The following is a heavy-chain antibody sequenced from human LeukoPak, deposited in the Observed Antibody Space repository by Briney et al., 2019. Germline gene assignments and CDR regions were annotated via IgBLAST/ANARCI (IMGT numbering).Heavy chain of an antibody. CDR3: ARNRYYYGSGSHGVPNWFDP. Sequence: SETLSLTCSVSGDSISTSSSYWGWIRQPPGKGLEWIGSIYYSGSTYYNPSLKSRVTISVDTSKNQFSLKLSSVTAADTAMYYCARNRYYYGSGSHGVPNWFDPWGQGTLVTVSS. CDR1: GDSISTSSSY. CDR2: IYYSGST. V-gene: IGHV4-39*01. J-gene: IGHJ5*02. D-gene: IGHD3-10*01.